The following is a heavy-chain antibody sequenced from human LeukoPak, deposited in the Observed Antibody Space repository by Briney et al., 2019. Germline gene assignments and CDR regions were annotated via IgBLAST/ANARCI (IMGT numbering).Heavy chain of an antibody. J-gene: IGHJ4*02. Sequence: GESLEILGRGSWYSFTSYWFGGVRPMPGKGLKWMGIIYPGDSDARYSPSFQGQVTISADKSISTAYLQWSSLKASDTAMYYCARQDSRAFDYWGQGTLVTVSS. CDR2: IYPGDSDA. CDR1: WYSFTSYW. CDR3: ARQDSRAFDY. V-gene: IGHV5-51*01. D-gene: IGHD2-21*01.